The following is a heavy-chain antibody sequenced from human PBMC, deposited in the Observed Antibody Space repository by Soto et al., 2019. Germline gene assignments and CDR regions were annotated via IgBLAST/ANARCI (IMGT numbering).Heavy chain of an antibody. D-gene: IGHD6-13*01. J-gene: IGHJ4*02. Sequence: EVQLLESGGGLVQPGGSLRLSCAASGFTFSNYAVTWVRQAPGKGLEWVSTISGSGGSTYYADSVKGRFTISRDNSKNTLYLQMNSVRDEDTAVYYCAKDQGSSWYEIDYWGQGTLVTVSS. CDR3: AKDQGSSWYEIDY. CDR1: GFTFSNYA. CDR2: ISGSGGST. V-gene: IGHV3-23*01.